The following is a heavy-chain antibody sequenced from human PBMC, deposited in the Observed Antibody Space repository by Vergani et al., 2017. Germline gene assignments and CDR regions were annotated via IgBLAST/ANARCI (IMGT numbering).Heavy chain of an antibody. Sequence: QVQLQESGPGLVKPSETLSLTCSASGDSMNTYYWTWIRQPPGKGLEWIGYIYDSGDTKYNPSLKSRVTMSLDTSKNQFSLNLYSVTAADTAVYYCARGALWWRRQIDSWGQGTLVTVSS. CDR3: ARGALWWRRQIDS. V-gene: IGHV4-59*01. D-gene: IGHD2-21*01. CDR2: IYDSGDT. CDR1: GDSMNTYY. J-gene: IGHJ4*02.